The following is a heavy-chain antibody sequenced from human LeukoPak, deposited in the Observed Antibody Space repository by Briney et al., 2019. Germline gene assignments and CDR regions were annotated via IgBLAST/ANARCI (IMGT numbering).Heavy chain of an antibody. CDR1: GYTFTGYY. J-gene: IGHJ4*02. CDR2: INPNSGGT. D-gene: IGHD3-3*01. CDR3: ARDGGNFWSGYYFYYFDY. Sequence: GASVKVSCKASGYTFTGYYMYWVRQAPGQGLEWMGWINPNSGGTNYAQKFQGRVTMTRDTSISTAYMELSRLRSDDTAVYYCARDGGNFWSGYYFYYFDYWGQGTLVTVSS. V-gene: IGHV1-2*02.